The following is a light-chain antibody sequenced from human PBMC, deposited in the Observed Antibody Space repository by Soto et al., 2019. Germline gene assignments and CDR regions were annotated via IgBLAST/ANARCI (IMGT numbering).Light chain of an antibody. V-gene: IGKV2-30*01. J-gene: IGKJ1*01. Sequence: DVVMTQSPLSLPVTPGQPASISCRSSQSLVYSDGYAYVNWFHQRPGQSPRSLIYKASKLDYGVPDRFSGSGSGTDVTLQINRVEAEDVGIYYCMQATHWPPTSGRGTRVEIK. CDR2: KAS. CDR3: MQATHWPPT. CDR1: QSLVYSDGYAY.